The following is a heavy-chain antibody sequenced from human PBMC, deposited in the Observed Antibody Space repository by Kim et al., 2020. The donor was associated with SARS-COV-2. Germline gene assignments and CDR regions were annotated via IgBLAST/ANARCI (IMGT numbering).Heavy chain of an antibody. Sequence: SETLSLTCTVSGGSISSGGYYWSWIRQHPGKGLEWIGYIYYSGSTYYNPSLKSRVTISVDTSKNQFSLKLSSVTAADTAVYYCARSIAAAAQYNWFDPWGQGTLVTVSS. V-gene: IGHV4-31*03. CDR3: ARSIAAAAQYNWFDP. J-gene: IGHJ5*02. D-gene: IGHD6-13*01. CDR1: GGSISSGGYY. CDR2: IYYSGST.